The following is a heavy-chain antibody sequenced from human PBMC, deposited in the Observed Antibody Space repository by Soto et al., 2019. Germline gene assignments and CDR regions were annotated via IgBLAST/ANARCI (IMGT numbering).Heavy chain of an antibody. V-gene: IGHV3-23*01. Sequence: GGSLRLSCAASGFTFSSYAMSWVRQAPGQGLEWVSAISGSGGSTYYADSVKGRFTISRDNSKNKLYLQMNSLIAEDTAVYYCSTRYRRRWYYYYGMDVWGQGTTVTVSS. CDR1: GFTFSSYA. CDR2: ISGSGGST. J-gene: IGHJ6*02. D-gene: IGHD6-13*01. CDR3: STRYRRRWYYYYGMDV.